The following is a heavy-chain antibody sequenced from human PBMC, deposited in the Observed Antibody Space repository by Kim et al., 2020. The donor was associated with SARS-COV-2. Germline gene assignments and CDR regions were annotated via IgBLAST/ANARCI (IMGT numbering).Heavy chain of an antibody. D-gene: IGHD3-22*01. V-gene: IGHV3-21*01. CDR3: ARGQGPYDQYFQH. CDR2: ISSSSSYI. CDR1: GFTFSSYS. J-gene: IGHJ1*01. Sequence: GGSLRLSCAASGFTFSSYSMNWVRQAPGKGLEWVSSISSSSSYIYYADSVKGRFTISRDNAKNSLYLQMNSLRAEDTAVYYCARGQGPYDQYFQHWGQGTLVTVSS.